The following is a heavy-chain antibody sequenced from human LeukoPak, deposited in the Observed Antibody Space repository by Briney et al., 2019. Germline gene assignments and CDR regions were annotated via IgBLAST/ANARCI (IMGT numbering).Heavy chain of an antibody. J-gene: IGHJ4*02. Sequence: PSETLSLTCTVSGGSISSSSAYWVWIRQPPGKGLEWIGSIYYSKNTYYNPSLKSRVTISADTSKNQFSLTLGSVSATDTAVYYCVRHEDGYFQMLHWGQGTLVTVSS. CDR3: VRHEDGYFQMLH. D-gene: IGHD5-24*01. V-gene: IGHV4-39*01. CDR1: GGSISSSSAY. CDR2: IYYSKNT.